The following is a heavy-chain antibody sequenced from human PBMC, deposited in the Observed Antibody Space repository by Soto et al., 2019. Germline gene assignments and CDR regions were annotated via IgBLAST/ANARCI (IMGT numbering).Heavy chain of an antibody. CDR3: ARESQLWSNYCYYGMDV. D-gene: IGHD5-18*01. CDR2: TRNKANSYTT. CDR1: GFTFSDHY. J-gene: IGHJ6*02. Sequence: EVQLVESGGGLVQPGGSLRLSCAASGFTFSDHYMDWVRQAPGKGLEWVGRTRNKANSYTTEYAASVKGRFTISRDDSKNSLYLQMNSLKTEDTAVYYCARESQLWSNYCYYGMDVWGQGTTVTVSS. V-gene: IGHV3-72*01.